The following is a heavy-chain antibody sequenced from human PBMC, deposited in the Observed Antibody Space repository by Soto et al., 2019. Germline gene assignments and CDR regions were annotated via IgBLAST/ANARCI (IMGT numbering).Heavy chain of an antibody. V-gene: IGHV3-23*01. J-gene: IGHJ4*02. CDR1: GFTFNNFA. Sequence: EVQLLESGGALVQPGGSLRLACAASGFTFNNFAISWVRQAPGKGLEWVSGITASGSFTYYAASVKGRFTISRDNRKNTLSLQIDSLRGEDTASYYCVKASSRWYYFDYWGPGTLVTVSS. CDR3: VKASSRWYYFDY. D-gene: IGHD6-13*01. CDR2: ITASGSFT.